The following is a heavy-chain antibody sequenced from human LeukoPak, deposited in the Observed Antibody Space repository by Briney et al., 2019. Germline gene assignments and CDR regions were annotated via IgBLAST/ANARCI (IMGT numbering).Heavy chain of an antibody. J-gene: IGHJ6*02. Sequence: PGGSLRLSCAASGFTVSSSYMSWVRQAPGKGLEWVSVIYSGGSTYYADSVKGRFTISRDNSKNTLYLQMNSLRAEDTAVYYCARDLRGGYSYGDVYYGMDVWGQGTTVTVSS. D-gene: IGHD5-18*01. V-gene: IGHV3-53*01. CDR2: IYSGGST. CDR1: GFTVSSSY. CDR3: ARDLRGGYSYGDVYYGMDV.